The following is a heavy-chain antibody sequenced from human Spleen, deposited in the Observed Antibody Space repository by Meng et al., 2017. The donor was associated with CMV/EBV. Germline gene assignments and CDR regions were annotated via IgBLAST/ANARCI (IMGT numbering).Heavy chain of an antibody. D-gene: IGHD1-7*01. CDR2: ISGSGGST. CDR3: AKTTGTPKDAFDI. J-gene: IGHJ3*02. Sequence: GESLKISCAASGFTFSDYYMSWIRQAPGKGLEWVSTISGSGGSTYYADSVKGRFTISRDNSKNTLFLQMYSLRAEDTAVYYCAKTTGTPKDAFDIWGQGTMVTVSS. CDR1: GFTFSDYY. V-gene: IGHV3-23*01.